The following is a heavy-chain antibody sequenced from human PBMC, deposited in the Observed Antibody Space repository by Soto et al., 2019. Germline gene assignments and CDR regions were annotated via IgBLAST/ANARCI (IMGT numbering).Heavy chain of an antibody. D-gene: IGHD2-15*01. J-gene: IGHJ3*02. CDR1: GGSISSYY. Sequence: PSETLSLTCTVSGGSISSYYWSWIRQPPGKGLEWIGYIYYSGSTNYNPSLKSRVTISVDTSKSQFSLKLSSVTAADTAVYYCARVPYCSGGSCWAFDIWGQGTMVTVPS. V-gene: IGHV4-59*01. CDR2: IYYSGST. CDR3: ARVPYCSGGSCWAFDI.